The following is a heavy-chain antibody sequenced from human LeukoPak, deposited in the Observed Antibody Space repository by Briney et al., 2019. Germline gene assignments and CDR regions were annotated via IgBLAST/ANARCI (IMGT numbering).Heavy chain of an antibody. J-gene: IGHJ6*03. D-gene: IGHD3-3*01. V-gene: IGHV4-38-2*01. CDR1: GSSISNGHY. CDR3: ARQHDAYYYYYIDV. CDR2: LYHSDSA. Sequence: SETLSLTCAVSGSSISNGHYWVWIRQPPGRGLEWIGSLYHSDSAYYNTSLRSRVSMSVDTSKNQFSLTLSFVTAADTAVYYCARQHDAYYYYYIDVWGSGTRVTVSS.